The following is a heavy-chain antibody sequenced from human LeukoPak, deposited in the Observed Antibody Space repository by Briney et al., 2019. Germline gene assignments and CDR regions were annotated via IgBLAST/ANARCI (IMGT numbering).Heavy chain of an antibody. V-gene: IGHV3-30*18. Sequence: GRSLRLSCAASGFTFSSYGMHWVRQAPGKGLEWVAVISYDGSNKYYADSVKGRFTISRDNSKNTLYLQMNSLRAEDTAVYYCAKDFRATEWFGTPLKLYYYYGMDVWGQGTTVTVSS. CDR3: AKDFRATEWFGTPLKLYYYYGMDV. D-gene: IGHD3-10*01. J-gene: IGHJ6*02. CDR1: GFTFSSYG. CDR2: ISYDGSNK.